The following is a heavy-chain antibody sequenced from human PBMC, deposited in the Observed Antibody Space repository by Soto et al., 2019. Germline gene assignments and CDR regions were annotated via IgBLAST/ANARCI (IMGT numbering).Heavy chain of an antibody. Sequence: QVQLQESGPGLVKPSETLSLTCTVSGGSIRGYYWSWIRKPPGKGLEWIGDISNSGSTHSNPSLKSRVTMSIDTSKNQFSLRLSSVTAADTAVYYCARDGRYCSGGNRYSLPYYFDYWGQGTLVTVSS. J-gene: IGHJ4*02. CDR2: ISNSGST. V-gene: IGHV4-59*01. D-gene: IGHD2-15*01. CDR3: ARDGRYCSGGNRYSLPYYFDY. CDR1: GGSIRGYY.